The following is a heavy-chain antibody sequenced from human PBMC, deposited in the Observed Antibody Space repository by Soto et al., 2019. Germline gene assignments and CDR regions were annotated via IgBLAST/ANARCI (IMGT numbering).Heavy chain of an antibody. CDR1: GFSFTNYY. Sequence: QVQLVQSGAEVRKPGASVKISCKSSGFSFTNYYINWVRQAPGQGLEWMAIINPSSGGTAYAENFQARVTMTTDTSTGTLNMALTTLGSDDTATYYCAQSQSPRSAFDIWGQGTLVIVSA. CDR2: INPSSGGT. V-gene: IGHV1-46*01. J-gene: IGHJ3*02. CDR3: AQSQSPRSAFDI. D-gene: IGHD1-26*01.